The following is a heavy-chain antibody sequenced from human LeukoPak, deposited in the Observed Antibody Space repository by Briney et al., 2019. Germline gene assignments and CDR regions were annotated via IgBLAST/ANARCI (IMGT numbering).Heavy chain of an antibody. D-gene: IGHD5-18*01. Sequence: ASVKVSCKASGYTFTSYGVSWVRQAPGQGLEWMGWISAYNGNTNYAQKLQGRVTMTRDTSISTAYIDLSRLRSDDTAVYYCARGYSYDFNYWGQGTLVTVSS. J-gene: IGHJ4*02. V-gene: IGHV1-18*01. CDR2: ISAYNGNT. CDR3: ARGYSYDFNY. CDR1: GYTFTSYG.